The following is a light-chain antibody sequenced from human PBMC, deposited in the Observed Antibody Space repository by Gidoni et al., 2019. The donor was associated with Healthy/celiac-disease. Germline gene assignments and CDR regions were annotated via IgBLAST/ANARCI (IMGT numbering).Light chain of an antibody. Sequence: QSVLTQPPPVSAAPGPRVTISCTGSSSNIGAGYDVHWYQQLPGTAPKLLIYGNSNRPSGVPDRFSGSKSGTSASLAITGLQAEDEADYYCQSYDSSLSGYVFGTGTKVTVL. CDR1: SSNIGAGYD. J-gene: IGLJ1*01. V-gene: IGLV1-40*01. CDR2: GNS. CDR3: QSYDSSLSGYV.